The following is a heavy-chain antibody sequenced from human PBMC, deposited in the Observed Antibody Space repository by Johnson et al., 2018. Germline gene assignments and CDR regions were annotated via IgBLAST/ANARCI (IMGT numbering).Heavy chain of an antibody. CDR1: GFTFSGSA. D-gene: IGHD5-12*01. CDR2: IRSKVKSYAT. CDR3: ISGYSGYDYYYGMDV. J-gene: IGHJ6*02. V-gene: IGHV3-73*01. Sequence: VGLGQGGGGLVEPGGTMKLSCAASGFTFSGSAMHWVRQASGTGLEWVGRIRSKVKSYATAYAASVKGRFTISRDDSKNTAYLQMNSLKTEDTALYYCISGYSGYDYYYGMDVWGQGTTVTVSS.